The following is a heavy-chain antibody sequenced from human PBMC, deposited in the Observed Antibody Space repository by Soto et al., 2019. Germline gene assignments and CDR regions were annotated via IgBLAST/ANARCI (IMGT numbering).Heavy chain of an antibody. CDR1: GFTFSSYA. V-gene: IGHV3-23*01. Sequence: GGSLRLSCAASGFTFSSYAMSWVRQAPGKGLEWVSAISGSGGSTYYADSVKGRFTISRDNSKNTLYLQMNSLRAEDTAVYYCAKVPVVVAATDTTYFDYWGQGTLVTVSS. D-gene: IGHD2-15*01. CDR2: ISGSGGST. CDR3: AKVPVVVAATDTTYFDY. J-gene: IGHJ4*02.